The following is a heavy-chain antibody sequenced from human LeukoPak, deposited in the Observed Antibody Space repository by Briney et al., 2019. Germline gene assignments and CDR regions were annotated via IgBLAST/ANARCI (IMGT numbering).Heavy chain of an antibody. Sequence: SETLSLTCTVSGGSISSSSYYWGWIRQPPGKGLEWIGSIYYSGSTYYNPSLKSRVTISVDTSKNQFSLKLSSVTAADTAVYYCARDKRIQLWLTNYWGQGTLVTVSS. V-gene: IGHV4-39*07. D-gene: IGHD5-18*01. CDR2: IYYSGST. CDR3: ARDKRIQLWLTNY. CDR1: GGSISSSSYY. J-gene: IGHJ4*02.